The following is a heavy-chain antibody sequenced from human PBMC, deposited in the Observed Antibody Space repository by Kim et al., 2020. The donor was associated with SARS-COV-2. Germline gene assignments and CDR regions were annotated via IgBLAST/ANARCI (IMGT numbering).Heavy chain of an antibody. V-gene: IGHV3-33*01. D-gene: IGHD1-26*01. Sequence: GGSLRLSCAASGFTFSSYGMHWVRQAPGKGLEWVAVIWYDGSNKYYADSVKGRFTISRDNSKNTLYLQMNSLRAEDTAVYYCARDLGGGSYGGMDVWGQGTTVTVSS. J-gene: IGHJ6*02. CDR3: ARDLGGGSYGGMDV. CDR2: IWYDGSNK. CDR1: GFTFSSYG.